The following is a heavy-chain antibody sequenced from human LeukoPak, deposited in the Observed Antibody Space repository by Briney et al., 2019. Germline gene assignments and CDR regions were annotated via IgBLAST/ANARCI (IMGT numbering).Heavy chain of an antibody. CDR1: GGSISSGGYY. D-gene: IGHD5-12*01. V-gene: IGHV4-31*03. CDR3: AKGGYDYVEVAYFDQ. Sequence: SETLSLTCTVSGGSISSGGYYWSWIRQHPGKGLEWIGYIYYSGSTYYNPSLKSRVTISVDTSKNQFSLKLSSVTAADTAVYYCAKGGYDYVEVAYFDQWGQGTLVTVSS. J-gene: IGHJ4*02. CDR2: IYYSGST.